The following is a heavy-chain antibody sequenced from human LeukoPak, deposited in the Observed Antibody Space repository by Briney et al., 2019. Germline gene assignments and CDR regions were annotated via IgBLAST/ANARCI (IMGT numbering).Heavy chain of an antibody. CDR2: INPSGGST. CDR1: GYTFTSYY. D-gene: IGHD4-11*01. J-gene: IGHJ3*02. Sequence: ASVKVSCKASGYTFTSYYMHWVRQAPGQGLEWMGIINPSGGSTSYAQKFQGRVTITADESTSTAYMELSSLRSEDTAVYYCARGTGVTTLDAFDIWGQGTMVTVSS. CDR3: ARGTGVTTLDAFDI. V-gene: IGHV1-46*01.